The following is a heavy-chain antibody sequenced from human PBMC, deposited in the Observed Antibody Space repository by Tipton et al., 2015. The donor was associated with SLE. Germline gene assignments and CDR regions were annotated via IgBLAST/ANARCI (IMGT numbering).Heavy chain of an antibody. Sequence: SLRLSCAASGFTFSSYGMHWVRQAPGKGLEWVAVISYDGSNKYYADSVKGLFTISRDNSKNTLYLQMNSLRAEDTAVYYCARDYQLAVAVYYFDYWGQGNLVTVSS. J-gene: IGHJ4*02. D-gene: IGHD6-19*01. CDR3: ARDYQLAVAVYYFDY. V-gene: IGHV3-30*03. CDR1: GFTFSSYG. CDR2: ISYDGSNK.